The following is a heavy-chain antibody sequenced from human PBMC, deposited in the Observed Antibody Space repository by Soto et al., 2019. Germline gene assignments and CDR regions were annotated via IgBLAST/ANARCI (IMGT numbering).Heavy chain of an antibody. CDR2: IYYSGST. D-gene: IGHD3-16*01. CDR3: ARGGGYYDGFDI. CDR1: GGSISSSGYY. Sequence: SETLSLTCTVSGGSISSSGYYRGWIRQPPGKGLEWIGTIYYSGSTYYNPSLKSRVTISVDTSKDQFSLKLSSVTAADTAVYYCARGGGYYDGFDIWGQGTMVTVSS. J-gene: IGHJ3*02. V-gene: IGHV4-39*07.